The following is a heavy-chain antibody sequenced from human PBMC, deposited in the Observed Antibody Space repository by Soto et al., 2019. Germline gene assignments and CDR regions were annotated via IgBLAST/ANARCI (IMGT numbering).Heavy chain of an antibody. CDR1: GFTFSSYA. CDR2: ISYDGSNK. V-gene: IGHV3-30-3*01. D-gene: IGHD3-3*01. Sequence: QVQLVESGGGVVQPGRSLRLSCAASGFTFSSYAMHWVRQAPGKGLEWVAVISYDGSNKYYADSVKGRFTISRDNSKNTLYLQMNSLRAGDTAVYYCARGLPYDFWSGYPGGAFDIWGQGTMVTVSS. CDR3: ARGLPYDFWSGYPGGAFDI. J-gene: IGHJ3*02.